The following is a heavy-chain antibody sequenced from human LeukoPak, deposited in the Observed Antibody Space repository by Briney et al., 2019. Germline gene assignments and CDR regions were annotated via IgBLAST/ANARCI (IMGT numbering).Heavy chain of an antibody. Sequence: GGSLRLSCAASGFTFSNYGMHWVRQAPGKGLEWVTFIRYDGDNKYYAHSLKGRFTISRDNSKNTLYLQMNSLRAEDTAVYYCAKDMDVGGYGSGSYLDYWGQGTLVTVSS. CDR2: IRYDGDNK. V-gene: IGHV3-30*02. D-gene: IGHD3-10*01. J-gene: IGHJ4*02. CDR3: AKDMDVGGYGSGSYLDY. CDR1: GFTFSNYG.